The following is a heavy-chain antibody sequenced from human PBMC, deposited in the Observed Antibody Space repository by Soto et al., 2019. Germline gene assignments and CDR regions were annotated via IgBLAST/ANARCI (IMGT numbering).Heavy chain of an antibody. Sequence: GGSLRLSFAASGFTFRSYAMSWGRQAPGKGLEWVSDISGSGGSTYYADSVKGRFTVSRDNSKNTLYLQINSLRAEDTAVYYCTILYYDSRGGHGGIDSWGQGPLVTASS. CDR1: GFTFRSYA. V-gene: IGHV3-23*01. D-gene: IGHD3-22*01. J-gene: IGHJ4*02. CDR3: TILYYDSRGGHGGIDS. CDR2: ISGSGGST.